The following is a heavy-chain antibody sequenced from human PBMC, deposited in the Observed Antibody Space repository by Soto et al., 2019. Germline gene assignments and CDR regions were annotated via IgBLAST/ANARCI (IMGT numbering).Heavy chain of an antibody. CDR2: ISASAGST. CDR1: GFTFSNYA. CDR3: AKAGGAAGTVDYFDY. D-gene: IGHD6-13*01. J-gene: IGHJ4*02. Sequence: EVQLLESGGGLVQPGGSLRLSCAASGFTFSNYAINWVRQSPGKGLEWVSVISASAGSTYYADSVKGRFTITRDNSKNTLYLQMNSLRAEDTAVYYCAKAGGAAGTVDYFDYWGQGTLVTVSS. V-gene: IGHV3-23*01.